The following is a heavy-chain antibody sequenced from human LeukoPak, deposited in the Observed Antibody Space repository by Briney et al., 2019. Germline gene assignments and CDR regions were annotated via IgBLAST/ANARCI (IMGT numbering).Heavy chain of an antibody. CDR3: ARGPQLWVSGYFDY. D-gene: IGHD5-18*01. CDR2: INPNSGGT. CDR1: GYTFTGYY. J-gene: IGHJ4*02. Sequence: GASVKVSCKAFGYTFTGYYMHWVRQAPGQGLEWMGWINPNSGGTNYAQKFQGWVTMTRDTSISTAYMELSRLRSDNTAVYYCARGPQLWVSGYFDYWGQGTLVTVSS. V-gene: IGHV1-2*04.